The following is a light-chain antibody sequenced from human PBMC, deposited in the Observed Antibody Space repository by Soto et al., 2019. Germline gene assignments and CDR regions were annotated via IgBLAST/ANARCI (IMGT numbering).Light chain of an antibody. Sequence: DIQMTQSPSSLSASVGDRVTITCQASQDISNYLSWYQQRPGKAPKLLIYDASNLETGVPSRFTGSGSETDFILTISSLQPEDFATYYCQQSYSTPRDFGQGTRLEIK. CDR3: QQSYSTPRD. J-gene: IGKJ5*01. CDR2: DAS. CDR1: QDISNY. V-gene: IGKV1-39*01.